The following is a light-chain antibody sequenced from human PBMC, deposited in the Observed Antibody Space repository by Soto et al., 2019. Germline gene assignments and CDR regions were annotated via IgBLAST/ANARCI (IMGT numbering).Light chain of an antibody. CDR2: AAS. CDR3: QQGDSFPFT. V-gene: IGKV1-12*01. CDR1: QDISSR. J-gene: IGKJ4*01. Sequence: DIQMTQSPSSVSASVGDTVTITCRASQDISSRVAWYQQKPGKAPKLLISAASSLQSGVPTRFSGSGSGTDFTLIISGLQPEDFATYFCQQGDSFPFTFGGGTKVDIK.